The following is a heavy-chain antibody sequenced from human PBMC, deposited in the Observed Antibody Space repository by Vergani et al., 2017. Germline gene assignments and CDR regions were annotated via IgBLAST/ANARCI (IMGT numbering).Heavy chain of an antibody. CDR2: ISGSGVST. CDR1: GFTFNSYG. CDR3: TKAGQYDSDNFHDS. D-gene: IGHD3-22*01. V-gene: IGHV3-23*01. Sequence: EVQVLESGGGLVQPGGSLRLSCAASGFTFNSYGMSWVRQAPGKGLEWVSAISGSGVSTYYADSVKGRFTISRDNSQTTVFLQMNSLRADDSAVYYCTKAGQYDSDNFHDSWGQGALVTVAS. J-gene: IGHJ1*01.